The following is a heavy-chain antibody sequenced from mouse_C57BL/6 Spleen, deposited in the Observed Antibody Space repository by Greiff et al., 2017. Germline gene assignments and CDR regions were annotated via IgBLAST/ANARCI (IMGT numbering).Heavy chain of an antibody. CDR2: IYPGSGNT. V-gene: IGHV1-76*01. CDR1: GYTFTDYY. J-gene: IGHJ2*01. CDR3: ASGDITTVVAN. D-gene: IGHD1-1*01. Sequence: VKLMESGAELVRPGASVKLSCKASGYTFTDYYINWVKQRPGQGLEWIARIYPGSGNTYYNEKFKGKATLTAEKSSSTAYMQLSSLTSEDSAVYFCASGDITTVVANWGQGTTLTVSS.